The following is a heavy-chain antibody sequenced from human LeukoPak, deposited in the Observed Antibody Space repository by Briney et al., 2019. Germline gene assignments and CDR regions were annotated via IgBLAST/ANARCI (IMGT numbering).Heavy chain of an antibody. V-gene: IGHV1-2*02. Sequence: ASVKVSCKASGYTFTGYYMHWVRQAPGQGLEWMGWINPNSGGTNYAQKFQGRVTMTRDTSISTAYMELSRLRSDDTAVYYCAIAPYCSSTSCPNWFGPWGQGTLVTVSS. D-gene: IGHD2-2*01. CDR1: GYTFTGYY. CDR2: INPNSGGT. CDR3: AIAPYCSSTSCPNWFGP. J-gene: IGHJ5*02.